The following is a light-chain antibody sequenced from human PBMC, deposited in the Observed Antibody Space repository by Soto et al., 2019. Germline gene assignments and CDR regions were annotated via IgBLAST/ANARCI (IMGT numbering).Light chain of an antibody. CDR1: QSIRTY. V-gene: IGKV1-39*01. CDR3: QQTDSNPRT. Sequence: DIQMTQSPSSLSASVGDRVTITCRASQSIRTYLNWYQQKPGKAPKFLIYAASTLQSGVPSRFSGSGSGTDFTLTISSLQPEDFATYYCQQTDSNPRTFGQGTKMEIK. J-gene: IGKJ1*01. CDR2: AAS.